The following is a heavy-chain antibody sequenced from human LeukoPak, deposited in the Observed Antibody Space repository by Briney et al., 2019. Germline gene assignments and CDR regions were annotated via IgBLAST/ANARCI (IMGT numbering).Heavy chain of an antibody. CDR2: IIPILGIA. CDR3: ARDGPNLNWFDP. V-gene: IGHV1-69*04. Sequence: SVKVSCKASGGTFSSYAISWVRQAPGQGLEWMGRIIPILGIANYAQKFQGRVTITADKSTSTAYMELSSLRSEDTAVYYCARDGPNLNWFDPWGQGTLVTVSS. CDR1: GGTFSSYA. J-gene: IGHJ5*02.